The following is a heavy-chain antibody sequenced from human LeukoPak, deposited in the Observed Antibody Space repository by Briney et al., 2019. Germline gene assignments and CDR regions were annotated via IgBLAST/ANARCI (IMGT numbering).Heavy chain of an antibody. Sequence: ASVKVSCKASGYTFTSYDINWVRQATGQGLEWMGWMNPNSGNTGYAQKFQGRVTMTRKTSISTAYMELSSLRSEDTAVYYCAREPRISMVRGDYYYMDVWGKGTTVTVSS. D-gene: IGHD3-10*01. J-gene: IGHJ6*03. CDR2: MNPNSGNT. CDR3: AREPRISMVRGDYYYMDV. CDR1: GYTFTSYD. V-gene: IGHV1-8*01.